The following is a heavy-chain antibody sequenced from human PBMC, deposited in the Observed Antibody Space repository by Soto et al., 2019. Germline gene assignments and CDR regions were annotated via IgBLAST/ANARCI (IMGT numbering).Heavy chain of an antibody. CDR3: WRHEGWTTPHY. Sequence: QLLLQESVPGMVEPSENLSLTCTVSCGSISSSTYYWGWIRQPPGKGLEWIGSIFYSGRTYYNPSIKGRVIISVGTSKDPFSLKLSSVTAAETDVYDCWRHEGWTTPHYWGQGTLVTVSS. V-gene: IGHV4-39*01. J-gene: IGHJ4*02. CDR1: CGSISSSTYY. D-gene: IGHD1-1*01. CDR2: IFYSGRT.